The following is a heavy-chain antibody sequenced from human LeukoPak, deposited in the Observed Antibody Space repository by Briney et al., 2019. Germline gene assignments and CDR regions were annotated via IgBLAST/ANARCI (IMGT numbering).Heavy chain of an antibody. CDR1: GFTFNSYG. Sequence: GVSLRLSCAASGFTFNSYGMHWVRQAPGKGLEWVAFIRYDGSHKYYADSVKGRFTISRDNSKNTLYLQMNSLRADDTAVYYCAKGDNDYGSGTYPDYWGQGTLVTVSS. CDR3: AKGDNDYGSGTYPDY. V-gene: IGHV3-30*02. D-gene: IGHD3-10*01. CDR2: IRYDGSHK. J-gene: IGHJ4*02.